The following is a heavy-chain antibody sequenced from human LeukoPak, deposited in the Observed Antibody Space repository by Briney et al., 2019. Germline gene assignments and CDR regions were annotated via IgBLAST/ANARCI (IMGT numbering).Heavy chain of an antibody. D-gene: IGHD5-18*01. CDR2: INPNSGGT. V-gene: IGHV1-2*02. CDR3: SRATAMVFEEIEYYFDY. CDR1: GYTFTGYY. Sequence: VASVKVSCKASGYTFTGYYMHWVRQAPGQGLEWMGWINPNSGGTNYAQKFQGRVTMTRDTSISTAYMELSRLRSDDTAVYYCSRATAMVFEEIEYYFDYWGQGTLVTVSS. J-gene: IGHJ4*02.